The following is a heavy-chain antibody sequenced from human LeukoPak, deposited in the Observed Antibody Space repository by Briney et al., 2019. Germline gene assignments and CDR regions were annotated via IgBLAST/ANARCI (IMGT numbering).Heavy chain of an antibody. CDR1: GGTFSDHA. D-gene: IGHD3-3*01. Sequence: ASVKVSCKASGGTFSDHAVSWVRQATGQGLEWMGWMNPNSGNAGYAQKFQGRVTITRNTSISTAYMELSSLRSEDTAVYYCARGPRGTIFGVVILMAFDIWGQGTMVTVSS. J-gene: IGHJ3*02. V-gene: IGHV1-8*03. CDR2: MNPNSGNA. CDR3: ARGPRGTIFGVVILMAFDI.